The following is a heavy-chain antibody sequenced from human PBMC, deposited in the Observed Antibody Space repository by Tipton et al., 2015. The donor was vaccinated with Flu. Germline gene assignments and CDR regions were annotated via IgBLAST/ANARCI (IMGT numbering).Heavy chain of an antibody. J-gene: IGHJ5*01. D-gene: IGHD2-21*01. Sequence: SLRLSCVVSGFTVSSNYMTWVRQAPGKGLEWVAVIAYDGSYKYCAESARGRCTISRDNSKDTVYLEMNSLRAEDTSVYYCAREPRAGDCQFDSWGQGTLVTVSS. V-gene: IGHV3-30*03. CDR3: AREPRAGDCQFDS. CDR2: IAYDGSYK. CDR1: GFTVSSNY.